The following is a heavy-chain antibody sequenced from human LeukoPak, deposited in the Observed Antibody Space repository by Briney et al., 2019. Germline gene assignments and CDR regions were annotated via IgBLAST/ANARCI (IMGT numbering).Heavy chain of an antibody. Sequence: PSETLSLTCTVSGGSISPYYWSWIRQPPGKGLEWLGYIYYSGNTDYNPSLKSRVAISVDTSKNQFSLKLSSVTAADTVVYCCARSTGSTMFIDYWGQGTLVTVSS. CDR3: ARSTGSTMFIDY. J-gene: IGHJ4*02. D-gene: IGHD3-10*02. CDR2: IYYSGNT. CDR1: GGSISPYY. V-gene: IGHV4-59*01.